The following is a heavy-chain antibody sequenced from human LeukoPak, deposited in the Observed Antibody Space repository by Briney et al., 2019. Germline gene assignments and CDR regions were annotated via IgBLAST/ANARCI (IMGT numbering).Heavy chain of an antibody. CDR1: GLTFHRYA. V-gene: IGHV3-23*01. CDR2: ISGSGGST. J-gene: IGHJ6*02. CDR3: AKGVVAATNAAYYGMDV. D-gene: IGHD2-15*01. Sequence: GGSLRLPCTVSGLTFHRYAMSGVRQAPGKGLVWVSAISGSGGSTYYADSVKGRFTISRDNPKNTHYLQMNSLRPEDTAVYYCAKGVVAATNAAYYGMDVWGQGTTVTVSS.